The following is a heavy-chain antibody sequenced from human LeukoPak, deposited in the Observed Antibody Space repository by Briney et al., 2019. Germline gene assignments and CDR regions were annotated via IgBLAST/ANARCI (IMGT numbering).Heavy chain of an antibody. CDR2: ISGSGGGT. D-gene: IGHD6-19*01. CDR1: GFTFRSYA. CDR3: AKGYSSGWYYFDS. J-gene: IGHJ4*02. V-gene: IGHV3-23*01. Sequence: PGGSLRLSCAASGFTFRSYAMSWVREAPGKGLEWVSAISGSGGGTYYADAVKGRFTISRDNSKNTLYLQMNSLRAEDTAVYYCAKGYSSGWYYFDSWGQGTLVTVSS.